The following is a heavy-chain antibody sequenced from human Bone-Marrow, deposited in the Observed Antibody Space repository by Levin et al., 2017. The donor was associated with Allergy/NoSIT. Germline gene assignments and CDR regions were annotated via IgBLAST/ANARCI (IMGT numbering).Heavy chain of an antibody. D-gene: IGHD3-16*01. CDR2: TSIDETKK. CDR1: GFTFSSYD. Sequence: GESLKISCAASGFTFSSYDMHWVRQAPGKGLEWLAVTSIDETKKFYADSVKGRFTISRDNYKNTLYLQMNSLRTEDTAVYYCERDRKLGLPDDLDYWGQGTLVTVSS. J-gene: IGHJ4*02. V-gene: IGHV3-30-3*01. CDR3: ERDRKLGLPDDLDY.